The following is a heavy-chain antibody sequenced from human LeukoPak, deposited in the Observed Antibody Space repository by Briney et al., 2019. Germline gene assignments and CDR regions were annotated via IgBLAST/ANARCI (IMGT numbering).Heavy chain of an antibody. Sequence: SETLSLTCAVYGGSFSGYYWSWIRQPPGKGLEWIGEINHSGSTNYNPSLKSRVTISVDTSKNQFSLKLSSVTAADTAVYYCAREGYYYDSSGYYGWFDPWGQGTLVTVSS. CDR1: GGSFSGYY. CDR3: AREGYYYDSSGYYGWFDP. CDR2: INHSGST. V-gene: IGHV4-34*01. J-gene: IGHJ5*02. D-gene: IGHD3-22*01.